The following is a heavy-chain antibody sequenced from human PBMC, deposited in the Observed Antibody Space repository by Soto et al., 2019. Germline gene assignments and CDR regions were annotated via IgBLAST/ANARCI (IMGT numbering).Heavy chain of an antibody. V-gene: IGHV1-69*02. CDR3: GRTNIVVVVAANHSWSDP. CDR2: IIPILGIA. CDR1: GGTFSSYT. Sequence: SVKVSCKASGGTFSSYTISWVRQAPGQGLEWMGRIIPILGIANYAQKFQGRVTITADKSTSTAYMELSSLRSEDTAVYYCGRTNIVVVVAANHSWSDPWGQGTLVTVSS. D-gene: IGHD2-15*01. J-gene: IGHJ5*02.